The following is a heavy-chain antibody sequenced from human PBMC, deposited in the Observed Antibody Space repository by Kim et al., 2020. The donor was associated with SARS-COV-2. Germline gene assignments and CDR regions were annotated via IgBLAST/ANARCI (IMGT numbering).Heavy chain of an antibody. V-gene: IGHV3-48*02. CDR3: ARGYCSSSRCYAGPDY. Sequence: GGSLRLSCAASKFTFNDYPMDWVRQAPGRGLEWISYISSSGSVTYYADSVNGRFTISRDNSENPLYLQMNSLRDDDTAVYYCARGYCSSSRCYAGPDYWG. CDR2: ISSSGSVT. J-gene: IGHJ4*01. CDR1: KFTFNDYP. D-gene: IGHD2-2*01.